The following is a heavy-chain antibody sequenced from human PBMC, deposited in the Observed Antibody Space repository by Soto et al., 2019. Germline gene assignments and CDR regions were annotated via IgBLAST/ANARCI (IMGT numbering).Heavy chain of an antibody. Sequence: SETLALTCTVSGGSISSGHYYWSWIRQPPGKGLEWIGYIYYSGSTYYNPSLKSRLTMSLDTSKNQFSLKLSSVTAADTAVYYCARDRGVNYYDSSGYRGDDAIDIWGQGTMVSVSS. CDR2: IYYSGST. D-gene: IGHD3-22*01. V-gene: IGHV4-30-4*01. CDR1: GGSISSGHYY. CDR3: ARDRGVNYYDSSGYRGDDAIDI. J-gene: IGHJ3*02.